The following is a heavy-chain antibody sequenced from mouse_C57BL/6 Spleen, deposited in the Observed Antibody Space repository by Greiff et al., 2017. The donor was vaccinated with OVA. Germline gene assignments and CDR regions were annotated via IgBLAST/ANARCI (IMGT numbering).Heavy chain of an antibody. CDR3: AKDYGSSYGIWFAY. Sequence: VQLQQSGPGLVAPSQSLSITCTVSGFSFTSYGVSWVRQPPGTGLEWLGVIWGDGSTNYQSDLISRLSIIKDNSKSQGILKLNSLQTDDTATYYCAKDYGSSYGIWFAYWGQGTLVTVSA. V-gene: IGHV2-3*01. CDR2: IWGDGST. J-gene: IGHJ3*01. CDR1: GFSFTSYG. D-gene: IGHD1-1*01.